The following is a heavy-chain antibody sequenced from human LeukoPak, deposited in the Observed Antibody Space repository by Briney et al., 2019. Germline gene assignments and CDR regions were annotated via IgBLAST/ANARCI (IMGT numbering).Heavy chain of an antibody. D-gene: IGHD1-14*01. CDR3: ARGVEPLAANTLAY. CDR1: GFTFITND. J-gene: IGHJ4*02. Sequence: GGSLLLSCASSGFTFITNDMTGVRQAPGKGLEWVSVLYSDGNTKYADSVQGRFTISRDNSKNTLYLEMNSLSPDDTAVYYCARGVEPLAANTLAYWGQGTLVTVSS. CDR2: LYSDGNT. V-gene: IGHV3-53*01.